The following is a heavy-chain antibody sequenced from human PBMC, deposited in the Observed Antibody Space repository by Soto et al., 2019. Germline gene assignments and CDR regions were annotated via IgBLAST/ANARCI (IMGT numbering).Heavy chain of an antibody. CDR3: ARVGVGATTDHYFDY. D-gene: IGHD1-26*01. CDR1: GGTFSSYT. J-gene: IGHJ4*02. CDR2: IIPILGIA. V-gene: IGHV1-69*02. Sequence: QVQLVQSGAEVKKPGSSVKVSCKASGGTFSSYTISWVRQAPGQGLEWMGRIIPILGIANYAQKFQGRVTITADKSTSTAYRELSSLRSEDTAVYYCARVGVGATTDHYFDYWGQGTLVTVSS.